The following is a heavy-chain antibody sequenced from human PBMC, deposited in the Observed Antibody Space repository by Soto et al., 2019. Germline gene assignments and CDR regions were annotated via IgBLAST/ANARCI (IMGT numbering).Heavy chain of an antibody. J-gene: IGHJ4*02. CDR3: AVFAVDSEVRGLGEGSLDY. D-gene: IGHD3-10*01. V-gene: IGHV1-69*13. CDR2: IIPIFGTA. CDR1: GGTFSSYA. Sequence: ASVKVSCKASGGTFSSYAISWVRQAPGQGLEWMGGIIPIFGTANYAQKFQGRVTITADESTSTAYMELSSLRSEDTAVYYCAVFAVDSEVRGLGEGSLDYWGQGTLVTVSS.